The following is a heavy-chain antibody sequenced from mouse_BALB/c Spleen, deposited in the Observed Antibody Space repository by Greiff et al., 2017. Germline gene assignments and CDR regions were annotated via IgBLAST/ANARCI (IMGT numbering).Heavy chain of an antibody. CDR2: IDPENGNT. CDR3: ARGRRYDYFDY. Sequence: DVQLQESGAELVRPGALVKLSCKASGFNIKDYYMHWVKQRPEQGLEWIGWIDPENGNTIYDPKFQGKASITADTSSNTAYLQLSSLTSEDTAVYYCARGRRYDYFDYWGQGTTLTVSA. CDR1: GFNIKDYY. D-gene: IGHD2-14*01. J-gene: IGHJ2*01. V-gene: IGHV14-1*02.